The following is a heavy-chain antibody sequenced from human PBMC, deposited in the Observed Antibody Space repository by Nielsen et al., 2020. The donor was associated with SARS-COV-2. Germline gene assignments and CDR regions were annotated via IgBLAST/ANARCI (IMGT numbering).Heavy chain of an antibody. CDR1: GFTFSSYW. V-gene: IGHV3-7*01. CDR2: IKQDGSEK. J-gene: IGHJ5*02. CDR3: AKDLGAAAPTGWFDP. Sequence: GESLKTSCAASGFTFSSYWMSWVRQAPGKGLEWVANIKQDGSEKYYVDSVKGRFTISRDNSKNTLYLQTNSLRAEDTAVYYCAKDLGAAAPTGWFDPWGQGTLVTVSS. D-gene: IGHD6-13*01.